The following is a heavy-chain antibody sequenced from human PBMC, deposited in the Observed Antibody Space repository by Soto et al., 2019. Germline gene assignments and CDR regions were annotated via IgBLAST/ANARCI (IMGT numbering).Heavy chain of an antibody. CDR2: IIPLFGTP. D-gene: IGHD3-10*01. Sequence: QVQLVQSGAEVKKPGSSVKVSCKASGGIFSTYAISWLRQAPGQGLEWMGGIIPLFGTPNYAQRFQGRVNSTADESTSTAYMELSRLRSEDSAAYSCARDRDDYGSGYYYTRIDLWGQGTLVSVSS. CDR3: ARDRDDYGSGYYYTRIDL. V-gene: IGHV1-69*01. J-gene: IGHJ4*02. CDR1: GGIFSTYA.